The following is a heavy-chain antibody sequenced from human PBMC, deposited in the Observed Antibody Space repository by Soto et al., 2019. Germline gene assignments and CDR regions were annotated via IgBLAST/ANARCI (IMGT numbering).Heavy chain of an antibody. CDR2: ISAYNGNT. J-gene: IGHJ5*02. D-gene: IGHD3-3*01. CDR3: ARDSDYDFWSGYGEFDP. CDR1: GYTFTSYG. Sequence: ASVKVSCKASGYTFTSYGISWVRQAPGQGLEWMGWISAYNGNTNYAQKLQGRVTMTTDTSTSTAYMELRSLRSDDTAVYYCARDSDYDFWSGYGEFDPWGQGTLVNGS. V-gene: IGHV1-18*01.